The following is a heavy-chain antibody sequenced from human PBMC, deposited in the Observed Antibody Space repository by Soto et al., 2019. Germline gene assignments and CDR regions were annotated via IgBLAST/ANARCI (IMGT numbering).Heavy chain of an antibody. Sequence: EVQLVESGGGLVQPGGSLRLSCAAAGFTISDYYMDWVRQAPGMGLEWVARTRNKVNSYTTGYAASVKGRFTISRCGSENSVYLLMNSVKSDNTAVYDCARGGRTDWGYCESWGQGTLVTVSS. V-gene: IGHV3-72*01. CDR2: TRNKVNSYTT. D-gene: IGHD7-27*01. J-gene: IGHJ4*02. CDR1: GFTISDYY. CDR3: ARGGRTDWGYCES.